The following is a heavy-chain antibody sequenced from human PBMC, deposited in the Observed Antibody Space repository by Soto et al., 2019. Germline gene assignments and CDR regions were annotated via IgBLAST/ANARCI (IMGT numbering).Heavy chain of an antibody. J-gene: IGHJ5*02. D-gene: IGHD2-2*01. Sequence: ASVKVSCKASGYTFTGYYMHWVRQAPGQGLEWMGWINPNSGGTNYAQKFQGRVTMTRDTSISTAYMELSRLRSDDTAVYYCAREATVVPAANVDPWGQGTLVTVSS. CDR3: AREATVVPAANVDP. V-gene: IGHV1-2*02. CDR1: GYTFTGYY. CDR2: INPNSGGT.